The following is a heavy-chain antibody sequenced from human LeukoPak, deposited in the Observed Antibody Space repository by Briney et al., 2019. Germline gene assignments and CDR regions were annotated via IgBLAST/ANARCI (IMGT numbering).Heavy chain of an antibody. Sequence: PGGSLRLSCAASGFTFSSYSMNWVRQAPGEGLEWVSSISSSSSYIYYADSVKGRFTISRDNAKNSLYLQMNSLGAEDTAVYYCARDVTNIVATDYWGQGTLVTVSS. CDR3: ARDVTNIVATDY. J-gene: IGHJ4*02. V-gene: IGHV3-21*01. CDR1: GFTFSSYS. D-gene: IGHD5-12*01. CDR2: ISSSSSYI.